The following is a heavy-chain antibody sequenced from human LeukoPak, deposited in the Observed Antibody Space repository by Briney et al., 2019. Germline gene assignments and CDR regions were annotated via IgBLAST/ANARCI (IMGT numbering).Heavy chain of an antibody. D-gene: IGHD2-2*01. Sequence: ETLSLTCAVYGGSFSGYYWSWIRQPPGKGLEWIGEINHSGSTNYNPSLKSRVTISVDTSKNQFSLKLSSVTAADTAVYYCARGRRGCSSTSCYAGGGPSNWFDPWGQGTLVTVSS. CDR3: ARGRRGCSSTSCYAGGGPSNWFDP. J-gene: IGHJ5*02. V-gene: IGHV4-34*01. CDR2: INHSGST. CDR1: GGSFSGYY.